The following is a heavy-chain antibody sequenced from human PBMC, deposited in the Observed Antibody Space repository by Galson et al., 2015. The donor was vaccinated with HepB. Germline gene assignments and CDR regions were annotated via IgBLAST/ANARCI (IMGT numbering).Heavy chain of an antibody. D-gene: IGHD4-17*01. CDR3: ARSPRGFYGDYEHFDL. CDR1: GFTFDDYG. V-gene: IGHV3-20*01. J-gene: IGHJ2*01. CDR2: INWNGGST. Sequence: SLRLSCAASGFTFDDYGMSWVRQAPGKGLEWVSGINWNGGSTGYADSVKGRSTISRDNAKNSLYLQMNSLRAEDTALYHCARSPRGFYGDYEHFDLWGRGTLVTVSS.